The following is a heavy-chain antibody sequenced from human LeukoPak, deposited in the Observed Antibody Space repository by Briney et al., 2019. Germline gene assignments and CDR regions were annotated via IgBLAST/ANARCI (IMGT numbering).Heavy chain of an antibody. CDR2: IKSKTYGRTT. CDR3: TTEYGRSSPPYFFDY. Sequence: PGGSLRLSCAASGFTFSNAWMTWVRQAPGKGLERVARIKSKTYGRTTDYGAPVRGRFTLSRDDSENTPYLQMNSLATEATAVYYCTTEYGRSSPPYFFDYWGQGTLVTVSS. CDR1: GFTFSNAW. J-gene: IGHJ4*02. V-gene: IGHV3-15*01. D-gene: IGHD6-13*01.